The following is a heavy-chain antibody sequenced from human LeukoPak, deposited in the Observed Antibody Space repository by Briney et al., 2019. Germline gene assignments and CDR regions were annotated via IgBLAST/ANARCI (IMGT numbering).Heavy chain of an antibody. CDR3: ARVPPTVGSSDI. D-gene: IGHD5/OR15-5a*01. V-gene: IGHV3-30-3*01. CDR2: IPYDGSNK. CDR1: GFTFSSYA. J-gene: IGHJ3*02. Sequence: GGSLRLSCGASGFTFSSYAMHWVRQAPGKGLEWLSVIPYDGSNKYYADSVRGRFIISRDNSKNTLYLQMNSLRAEETAVYYCARVPPTVGSSDIWGQGTMVTVSS.